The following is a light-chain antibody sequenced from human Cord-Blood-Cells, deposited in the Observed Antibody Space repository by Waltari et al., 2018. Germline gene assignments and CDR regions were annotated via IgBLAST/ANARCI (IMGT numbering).Light chain of an antibody. CDR1: SRDVGSYNL. Sequence: QSALTQPASVSGSPGQSTTISCPGTSRDVGSYNLVSWYQKHPGKAPKLMIYEVSKRPSGVSNRFSGSKSGNTASLTISGLQAEDEADYYCCSYAGSSTFVFGTGTKVTVL. J-gene: IGLJ1*01. CDR2: EVS. V-gene: IGLV2-23*02. CDR3: CSYAGSSTFV.